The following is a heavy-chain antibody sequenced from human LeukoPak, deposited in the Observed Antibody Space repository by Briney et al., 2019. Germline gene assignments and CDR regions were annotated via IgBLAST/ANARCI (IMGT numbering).Heavy chain of an antibody. CDR1: VFTFSNAW. Sequence: PGGSLRLPCAASVFTFSNAWMSWVRQAPGKGLEWVGRIKSKTDGGTTDYAAPVKGRFTISRDDSKNTLYLQMNSLKTEDTAVYYCTTLKDIVVVVAATPDYYYYMDVWGKGTTVTVSS. D-gene: IGHD2-15*01. V-gene: IGHV3-15*01. CDR2: IKSKTDGGTT. CDR3: TTLKDIVVVVAATPDYYYYMDV. J-gene: IGHJ6*03.